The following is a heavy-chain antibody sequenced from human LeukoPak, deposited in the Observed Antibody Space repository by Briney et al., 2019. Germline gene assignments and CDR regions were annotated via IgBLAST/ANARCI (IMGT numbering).Heavy chain of an antibody. Sequence: GGSLRLSCAGSGLTFSSYSMNWVRQAPGKGLEWVSSITSTSTYIYYADSVRGRFTISRDNAKNSLYLQMNSLRAEDTAVYYCARDNWFDPWGQGTLVTVSS. V-gene: IGHV3-21*01. J-gene: IGHJ5*02. CDR1: GLTFSSYS. CDR2: ITSTSTYI. CDR3: ARDNWFDP.